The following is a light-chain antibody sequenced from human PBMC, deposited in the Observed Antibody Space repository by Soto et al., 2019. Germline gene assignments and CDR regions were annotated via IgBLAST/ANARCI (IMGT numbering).Light chain of an antibody. J-gene: IGKJ5*01. Sequence: EIVMTQSPATLSLSPGERATLSFMSSQIVSIKLAWHQQRPGQAPRLLIYGASTRATGVPARFSGGGSGTEFTLTITSLQSEDFAVYWCQQYNNWPLTFGPGTRLEIK. CDR2: GAS. CDR3: QQYNNWPLT. CDR1: QIVSIK. V-gene: IGKV3D-15*01.